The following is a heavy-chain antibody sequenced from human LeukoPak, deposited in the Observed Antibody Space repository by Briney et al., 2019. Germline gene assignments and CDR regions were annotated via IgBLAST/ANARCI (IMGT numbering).Heavy chain of an antibody. CDR1: GGSISSSTYY. V-gene: IGHV4-39*01. CDR3: ARHLNYCYYYYMDV. CDR2: IYYSGST. Sequence: PSETLSLTCTVSGGSISSSTYYWGWIRQPPGKGLEWIGSIYYSGSTYYNPSLKSRVTISVDTSKNQFSLKLSSVTAADTAVYFCARHLNYCYYYYMDVWGKGTTVTVSS. J-gene: IGHJ6*03.